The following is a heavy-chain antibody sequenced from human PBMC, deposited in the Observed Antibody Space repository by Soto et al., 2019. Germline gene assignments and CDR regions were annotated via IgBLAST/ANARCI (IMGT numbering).Heavy chain of an antibody. V-gene: IGHV1-69*13. CDR1: GVTFISYA. J-gene: IGHJ6*02. Sequence: SVKVSCKTSGVTFISYAISWVRQAPGQGLEWMGGIIPIFGTANYAQKFQGRVTITADESTSTAYMELSSLRSEDTAVYYCVRDLEHIVATIADYYYYGMDVWGQGTTVTVSS. CDR3: VRDLEHIVATIADYYYYGMDV. CDR2: IIPIFGTA. D-gene: IGHD5-12*01.